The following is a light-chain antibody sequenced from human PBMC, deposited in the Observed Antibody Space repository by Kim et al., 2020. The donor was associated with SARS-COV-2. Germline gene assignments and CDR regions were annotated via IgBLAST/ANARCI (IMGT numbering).Light chain of an antibody. J-gene: IGKJ5*01. CDR1: QSVSTY. CDR3: QQRSNWPRNT. CDR2: EAS. V-gene: IGKV3-11*01. Sequence: SPGETATLSCKGRQSVSTYLAWYPQKPGQAPRLLICEASNRATGIPARFRGSGSGTDFTLTISSLEAEDSAVYYCQQRSNWPRNTFGQGTRLEIK.